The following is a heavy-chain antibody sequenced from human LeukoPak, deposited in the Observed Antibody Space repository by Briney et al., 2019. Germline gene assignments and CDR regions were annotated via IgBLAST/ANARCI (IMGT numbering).Heavy chain of an antibody. Sequence: GGSLRLSCAASGFTFSSYWVLWVRQAPGKGLVWVSRINSDGSTTIYADSVKGRFTISRDNAKNTPYLQMNSLRAEDTAVYYCARDTAPRAAAGVVYWGQGTLVTVSS. CDR2: INSDGSTT. CDR3: ARDTAPRAAAGVVY. CDR1: GFTFSSYW. V-gene: IGHV3-74*01. D-gene: IGHD6-13*01. J-gene: IGHJ4*02.